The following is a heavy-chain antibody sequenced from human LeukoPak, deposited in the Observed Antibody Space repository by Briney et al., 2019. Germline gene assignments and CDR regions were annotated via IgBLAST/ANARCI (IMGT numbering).Heavy chain of an antibody. J-gene: IGHJ4*02. CDR2: IKQDGSEK. CDR1: GFTFSSYW. Sequence: PGGSLRLSCAASGFTFSSYWMSWVRQAPGKGLEWVAIIKQDGSEKYYVDSVKGRFTISRDNAKNSLYLQMNSLRAEDTAVYYCARAITIFGVVIDYFDYWGQGTLVTVSS. D-gene: IGHD3-3*01. V-gene: IGHV3-7*01. CDR3: ARAITIFGVVIDYFDY.